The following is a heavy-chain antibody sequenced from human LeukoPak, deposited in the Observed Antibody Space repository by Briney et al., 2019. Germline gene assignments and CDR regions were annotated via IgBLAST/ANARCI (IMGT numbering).Heavy chain of an antibody. J-gene: IGHJ4*02. CDR3: ARGTELITFDY. CDR1: GDTFTGYH. CDR2: SNPHSGGT. V-gene: IGHV1-2*06. D-gene: IGHD1-1*01. Sequence: ASVKVSSKASGDTFTGYHIHWVRQAPGQGLEWMGRSNPHSGGTNYAQKFQGRVTMTRDTSISTGYMELSRLRSDDTAVYYCARGTELITFDYWGQGTLVTVSS.